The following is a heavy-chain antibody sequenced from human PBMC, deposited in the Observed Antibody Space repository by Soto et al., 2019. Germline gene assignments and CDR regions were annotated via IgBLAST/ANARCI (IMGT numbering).Heavy chain of an antibody. D-gene: IGHD2-15*01. J-gene: IGHJ4*02. Sequence: SETLSLTCTVYGGSISSGGYYWSWIRQHPGKGLEWIGYIYYSGSTYYNPSLKSRVTISVDTSKNQFSLKLSSVTAADTAVYYCASVVVAATRYFDYWGQGTLVTVSS. CDR1: GGSISSGGYY. V-gene: IGHV4-31*03. CDR3: ASVVVAATRYFDY. CDR2: IYYSGST.